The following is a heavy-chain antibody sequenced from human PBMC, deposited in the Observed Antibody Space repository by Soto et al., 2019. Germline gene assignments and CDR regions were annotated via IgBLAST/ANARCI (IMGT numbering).Heavy chain of an antibody. CDR3: ARDVGYDILTGYYIH. CDR2: IKQDGSEK. Sequence: GGSLRLSCAASGFTFSSYWMSWVRQAPGKGLEWVANIKQDGSEKYYGDSVKGRFTISRDNAKNSLYLQMNSLRAEDTAVYYCARDVGYDILTGYYIHWGQGTLVTVSS. D-gene: IGHD3-9*01. CDR1: GFTFSSYW. J-gene: IGHJ4*02. V-gene: IGHV3-7*01.